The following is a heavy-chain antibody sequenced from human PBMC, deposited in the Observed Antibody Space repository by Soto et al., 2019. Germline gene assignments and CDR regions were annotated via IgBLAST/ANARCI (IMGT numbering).Heavy chain of an antibody. Sequence: QVQLVESGGGVVQPGRSLRLSCAASGFTFSSYGMHWVRQAPGKGLEWVAVISYDGSNKYYADSVKGRFTISRDNSKNTLYLQMNSLRAEDTAVYYCATARSGWYHDYWGQGTLVTVSS. D-gene: IGHD6-19*01. J-gene: IGHJ4*02. CDR2: ISYDGSNK. V-gene: IGHV3-30*03. CDR1: GFTFSSYG. CDR3: ATARSGWYHDY.